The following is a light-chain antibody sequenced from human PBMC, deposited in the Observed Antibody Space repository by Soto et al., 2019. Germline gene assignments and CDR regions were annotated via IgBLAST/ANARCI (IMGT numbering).Light chain of an antibody. J-gene: IGKJ1*01. CDR3: QHYNSYSPWT. Sequence: DLQLTQSPSTLSASVGDRVTITCRASQSISSWLAWYQQKPGKAPKLLIYDASSLESGVPSRFSGSGSMTEFTLTISSLQPDDFATYYCQHYNSYSPWTFGQGTNVDI. CDR1: QSISSW. V-gene: IGKV1-5*01. CDR2: DAS.